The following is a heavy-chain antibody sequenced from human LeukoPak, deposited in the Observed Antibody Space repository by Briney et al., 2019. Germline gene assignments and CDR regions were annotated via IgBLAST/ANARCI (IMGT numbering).Heavy chain of an antibody. CDR3: ARTGDDTPFYYSYYGMDV. CDR1: GDSVSGYY. J-gene: IGHJ6*02. V-gene: IGHV4-59*02. D-gene: IGHD3-10*01. Sequence: PSETLSLTCAVSGDSVSGYYWSWIRQPPGKGLEWIGYIYYSGSTNYNPSLKSRVTMSVDTSKNQFSLRLTSVTAADTAVYYCARTGDDTPFYYSYYGMDVWGQGTTVTVSS. CDR2: IYYSGST.